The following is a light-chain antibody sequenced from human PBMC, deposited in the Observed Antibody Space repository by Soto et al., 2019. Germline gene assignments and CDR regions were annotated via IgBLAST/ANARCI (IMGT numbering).Light chain of an antibody. CDR1: SGHSSYI. CDR3: ETWDSNTRV. Sequence: QPVLTQSSSASASLGSSVKLTCTLSSGHSSYIIAWHQQQPGKAPRYLMKLEGSGSYNKGSGVPDRFSGSSSGADRYLTIPNLPFEDEADYYCETWDSNTRVFGGGTKLTVL. J-gene: IGLJ3*02. CDR2: LEGSGSY. V-gene: IGLV4-60*02.